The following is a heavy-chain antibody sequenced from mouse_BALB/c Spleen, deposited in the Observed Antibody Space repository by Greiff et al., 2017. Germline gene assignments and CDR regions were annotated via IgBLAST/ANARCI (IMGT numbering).Heavy chain of an antibody. CDR3: ARDPYVSAY. V-gene: IGHV7-3*02. Sequence: EVQGVESGGGLVQPGGSLRLSCATSGFTFTDYYMSWVRQPPGKALEWLGFIRNKANGYTTEYSASVKGRFTISRDNSQSILYLQMNTLRAEDSATYYCARDPYVSAYWGQGTLVTVSA. J-gene: IGHJ3*01. CDR2: IRNKANGYTT. CDR1: GFTFTDYY. D-gene: IGHD1-1*01.